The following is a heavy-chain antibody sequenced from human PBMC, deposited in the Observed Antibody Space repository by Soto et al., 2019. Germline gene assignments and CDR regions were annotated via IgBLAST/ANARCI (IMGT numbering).Heavy chain of an antibody. D-gene: IGHD2-15*01. CDR1: GYTLTELS. V-gene: IGHV1-24*01. Sequence: ASVKVSCKVSGYTLTELSMHWVRQAPGKGLEWMGGFDPEDGETIYAQKFQGRVTMTEDTSTDTAYMELSSLRSEDTAVYYCATDFRYCSGGSCPHNYYYYYGMDAWGQGTTVTVSS. CDR3: ATDFRYCSGGSCPHNYYYYYGMDA. J-gene: IGHJ6*02. CDR2: FDPEDGET.